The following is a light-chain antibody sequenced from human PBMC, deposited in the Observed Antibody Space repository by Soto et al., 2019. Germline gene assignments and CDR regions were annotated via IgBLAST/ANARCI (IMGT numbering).Light chain of an antibody. CDR1: QSVSSYY. CDR2: AAS. J-gene: IGKJ1*01. Sequence: ETVLTQSPGTLSLSPGERATLSCRASQSVSSYYLAWYQQKPGQAPRLLIYAASSRATGIPDRFSGGGSGTDFTLSIRRLEPEDFAVYYCQQCGSSPWTFCQGTKVEIK. CDR3: QQCGSSPWT. V-gene: IGKV3-20*01.